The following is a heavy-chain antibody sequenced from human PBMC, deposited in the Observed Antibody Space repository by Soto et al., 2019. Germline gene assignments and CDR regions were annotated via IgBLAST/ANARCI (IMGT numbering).Heavy chain of an antibody. D-gene: IGHD1-26*01. J-gene: IGHJ4*02. Sequence: GGSLRLSCAASGFTFSSYGMHWVRQAPGKGLEWVAVISYDGSNKYYADSVKGRFTISRDNSKNTLYLQMSSLRAEDTAVYYCAKDREPWESGSYMVYWGQGTLVTVSS. CDR1: GFTFSSYG. CDR3: AKDREPWESGSYMVY. CDR2: ISYDGSNK. V-gene: IGHV3-30*18.